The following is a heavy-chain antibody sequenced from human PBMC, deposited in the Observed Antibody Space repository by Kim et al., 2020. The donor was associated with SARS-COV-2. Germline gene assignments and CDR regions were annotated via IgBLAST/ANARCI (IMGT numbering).Heavy chain of an antibody. CDR1: GYTLTSYG. Sequence: ASVKVSCKASGYTLTSYGLSWVRQAPGQGLEWMGWISAYNGNTNYAQKFQGRVTMTTDTSTSTAYMELRSLRSDDTAVYYCARDHVWGSYRYTGSYFDYWGQGTLVTVSS. CDR2: ISAYNGNT. CDR3: ARDHVWGSYRYTGSYFDY. J-gene: IGHJ4*02. D-gene: IGHD3-16*02. V-gene: IGHV1-18*01.